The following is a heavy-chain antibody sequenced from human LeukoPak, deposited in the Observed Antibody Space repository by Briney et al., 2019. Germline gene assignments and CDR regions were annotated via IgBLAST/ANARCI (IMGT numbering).Heavy chain of an antibody. V-gene: IGHV3-43D*03. CDR1: GFTFDDYA. Sequence: PGGSLRLSCAASGFTFDDYAMHWVRHAPGKGLEWVSLISWDGGSTYYADSVKGRFTISRDNSKNSLYLQMNSLRAEDTALYYCAKETSGSYPNWGQGTLVTVSS. CDR3: AKETSGSYPN. CDR2: ISWDGGST. J-gene: IGHJ4*02. D-gene: IGHD1-26*01.